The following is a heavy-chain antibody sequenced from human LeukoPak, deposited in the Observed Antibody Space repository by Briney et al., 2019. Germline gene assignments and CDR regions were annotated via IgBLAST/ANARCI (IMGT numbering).Heavy chain of an antibody. V-gene: IGHV3-49*04. Sequence: GGTLRLSCAASGFTFSSYGMSWVRQAPGKGLEWVGFIRSKAYGGTTEYAASVKDRFTISRDDSKSIAYLQMNSLKTEDTAVYYCTITMVRGVIVQDMDVWGKGTTVTISS. CDR3: TITMVRGVIVQDMDV. CDR2: IRSKAYGGTT. CDR1: GFTFSSYG. D-gene: IGHD3-10*01. J-gene: IGHJ6*03.